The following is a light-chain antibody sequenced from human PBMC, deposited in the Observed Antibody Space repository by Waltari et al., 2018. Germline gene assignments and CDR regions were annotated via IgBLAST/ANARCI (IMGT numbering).Light chain of an antibody. CDR1: QSVSSY. V-gene: IGKV3-11*01. CDR3: QQRSNWPLT. J-gene: IGKJ4*01. CDR2: EAS. Sequence: EIVLTQPPATLSLSPGESATLSGRASQSVSSYLAWYQQKPGQSPRLLIYEASNRATGIPARFSGSGSGTDFTLTISSLEPEDVGVYYCQQRSNWPLTFGGGTKVEIK.